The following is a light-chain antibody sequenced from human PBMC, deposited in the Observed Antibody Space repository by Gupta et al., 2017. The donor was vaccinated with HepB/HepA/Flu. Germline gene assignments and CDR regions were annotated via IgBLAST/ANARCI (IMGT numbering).Light chain of an antibody. Sequence: QAVLTQPSSLSAPPGASASLTCTLRSGINVGTYRIYWYQQKPGSPPQYPLRYIVYSDKQQGSGVPSRFSGSKYGSANAVTLPISGLQSEDDSYYYSKIWHSSGWVVGGGTKMTVL. V-gene: IGLV5-45*02. J-gene: IGLJ3*02. CDR2: YIVYSDK. CDR3: KIWHSSGWV. CDR1: SGINVGTYR.